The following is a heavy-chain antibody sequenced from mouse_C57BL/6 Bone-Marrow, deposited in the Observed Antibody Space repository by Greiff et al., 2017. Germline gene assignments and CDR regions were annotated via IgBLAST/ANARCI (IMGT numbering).Heavy chain of an antibody. Sequence: VQLQQSGAELVRPGASVKLSCTASGFNIKDDYMHWVKQRPEQGLEWIGWIDPENGDTEYASKFQGKATITADTTSNTASLQLSSLISGDTAVYYCTLYCDYGYATDYWGQGTSVTVSS. CDR2: IDPENGDT. CDR3: TLYCDYGYATDY. D-gene: IGHD2-4*01. V-gene: IGHV14-4*01. CDR1: GFNIKDDY. J-gene: IGHJ4*01.